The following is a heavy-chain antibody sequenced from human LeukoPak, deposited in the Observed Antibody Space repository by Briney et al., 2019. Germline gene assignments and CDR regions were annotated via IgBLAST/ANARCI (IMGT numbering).Heavy chain of an antibody. D-gene: IGHD2-15*01. CDR3: AKTPCSGGSCYSNY. CDR1: GFTFSSYA. J-gene: IGHJ4*02. Sequence: GGSLRLSCAASGFTFSSYAMSWVRQAPGKGLEWVAVISYDGSNKYYADSVKGRFTISRDNSKNTLYLQMNSLRAEDTAVYYCAKTPCSGGSCYSNYWGQGTLVTVSS. V-gene: IGHV3-30*18. CDR2: ISYDGSNK.